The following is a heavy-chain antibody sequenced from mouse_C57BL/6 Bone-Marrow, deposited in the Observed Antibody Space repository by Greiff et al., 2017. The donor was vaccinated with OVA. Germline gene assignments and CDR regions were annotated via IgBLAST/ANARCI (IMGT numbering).Heavy chain of an antibody. V-gene: IGHV14-1*01. CDR1: GFNIKDYY. CDR2: IDPEDGAT. Sequence: VQLQQSGAELVRPGASVKLSCTASGFNIKDYYMHWVKQRPEQGLEWIGRIDPEDGATEYAPKFQGKATMTADTSSNPAYLQLSSRTSDDTAVYYCTTGGLYYFDYWGQGTTLTVSS. CDR3: TTGGLYYFDY. J-gene: IGHJ2*01.